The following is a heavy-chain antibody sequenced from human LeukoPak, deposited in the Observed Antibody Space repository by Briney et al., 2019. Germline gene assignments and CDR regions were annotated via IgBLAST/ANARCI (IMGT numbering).Heavy chain of an antibody. J-gene: IGHJ3*02. CDR3: ATPVLRFXIDAFDT. D-gene: IGHD3-3*01. CDR2: INHSGST. V-gene: IGHV4-34*01. CDR1: GGSFSGYY. Sequence: SETLSLTCAVYGGSFSGYYWSWIRQPPGKGLEWIGEINHSGSTNYNPSLKSRVTISVNTSKNQFSLKLSSVTAADTAVYYCATPVLRFXIDAFDTWGQGTMVTVSS.